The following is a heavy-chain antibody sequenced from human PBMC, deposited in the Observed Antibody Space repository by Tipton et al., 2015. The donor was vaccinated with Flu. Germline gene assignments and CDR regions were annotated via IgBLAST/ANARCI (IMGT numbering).Heavy chain of an antibody. CDR1: GFLFSSYE. Sequence: SLRLSCVGSGFLFSSYEMNWVRQARGKGLEWVSYISSSGSLRYYADSVKGRFTISRDDAKKSLYLHMDSLRVDDTAVYYCRFSAAERVDYWGQGTLATVSS. D-gene: IGHD1-26*01. CDR2: ISSSGSLR. V-gene: IGHV3-48*03. J-gene: IGHJ4*02. CDR3: RFSAAERVDY.